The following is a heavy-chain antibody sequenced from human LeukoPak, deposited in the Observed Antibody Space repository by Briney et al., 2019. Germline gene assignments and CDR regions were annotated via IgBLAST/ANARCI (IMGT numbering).Heavy chain of an antibody. CDR3: VRVAVAGNLNNWFDP. CDR1: GFTFSNYG. CDR2: IWYDGSNK. J-gene: IGHJ5*02. Sequence: SLRLSCAASGFTFSNYGMHWVRQAPGKGVEWVDVIWYDGSNKYYADSVKGRFTISRDNSKNTLYLQMNSLRAEDTAVYYCVRVAVAGNLNNWFDPWGQGTLVTVSS. D-gene: IGHD6-19*01. V-gene: IGHV3-33*01.